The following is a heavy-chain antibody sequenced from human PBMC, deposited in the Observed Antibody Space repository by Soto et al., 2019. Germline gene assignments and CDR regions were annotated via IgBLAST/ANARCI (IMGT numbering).Heavy chain of an antibody. J-gene: IGHJ5*02. CDR1: GSTLTSHY. CDR3: ASLALLCSVRSSHDWLDP. D-gene: IGHD2-15*01. V-gene: IGHV1-2*02. Sequence: ASVKVSCKASGSTLTSHYMHWVRQAPGQGLEWMGWINPNSGGTNYAQKFQGRVTMTRDTSISTAYMELSRLRSADTAVYYCASLALLCSVRSSHDWLDPRDKEIQGTVSS. CDR2: INPNSGGT.